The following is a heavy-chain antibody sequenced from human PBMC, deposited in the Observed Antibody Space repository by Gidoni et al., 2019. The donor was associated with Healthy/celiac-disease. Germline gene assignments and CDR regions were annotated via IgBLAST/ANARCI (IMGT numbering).Heavy chain of an antibody. D-gene: IGHD5-12*01. CDR1: GGSISSSNW. Sequence: QVQLQESGPGLVKPSGTLSLTCAVSGGSISSSNWWSWVRQPPGKGLEWIGEIYHSGSTNYNPSLKSRVTISVDKSKNQFSLKLSSVTAADTAVYYCAGQPLLNSGYDLLDYYYYGMDVWGQGTTVTVSS. CDR3: AGQPLLNSGYDLLDYYYYGMDV. J-gene: IGHJ6*02. CDR2: IYHSGST. V-gene: IGHV4-4*02.